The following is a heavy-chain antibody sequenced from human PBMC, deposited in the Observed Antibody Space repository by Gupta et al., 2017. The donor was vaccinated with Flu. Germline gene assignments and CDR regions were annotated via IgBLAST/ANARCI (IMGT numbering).Heavy chain of an antibody. J-gene: IGHJ3*02. CDR2: IWSYGNNK. V-gene: IGHV3-33*01. D-gene: IGHD3-10*01. Sequence: VRQAPGKGLEWVAVIWSYGNNKFYSDSVRGRFTFARDNSKNTVSLQMNSLRLDDTAVYYCVRERGPFDGFDIWGQGTMVTVSS. CDR3: VRERGPFDGFDI.